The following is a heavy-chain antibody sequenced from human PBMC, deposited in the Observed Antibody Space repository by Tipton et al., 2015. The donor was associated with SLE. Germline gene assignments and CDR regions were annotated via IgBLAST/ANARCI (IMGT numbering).Heavy chain of an antibody. CDR1: GFTFSSYG. J-gene: IGHJ3*02. V-gene: IGHV3-30*03. CDR2: ISYDGSNK. Sequence: SLRLSCAASGFTFSSYGMHWVRQAPGKGLEWVAVISYDGSNKYYADSVKGRFTISRDNAKNSLYLQMNSLRAEDTAVYYCARDTKEWDAFDIWGQGTMVTVSS. CDR3: ARDTKEWDAFDI. D-gene: IGHD2-8*01.